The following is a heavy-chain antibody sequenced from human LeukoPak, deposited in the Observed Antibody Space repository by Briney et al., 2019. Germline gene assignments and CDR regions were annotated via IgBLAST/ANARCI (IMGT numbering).Heavy chain of an antibody. CDR2: MNPNSGNT. V-gene: IGHV1-8*03. Sequence: ASVKVSCKASGYTFTSYDINWVRQATGQGPEWMGWMNPNSGNTGYAQKFQGRVTITRNTSISTAYMELSSLRSEDTAVYYCARAMTTVVKIPCYWGQGTLVAVSS. CDR1: GYTFTSYD. D-gene: IGHD4-23*01. J-gene: IGHJ4*02. CDR3: ARAMTTVVKIPCY.